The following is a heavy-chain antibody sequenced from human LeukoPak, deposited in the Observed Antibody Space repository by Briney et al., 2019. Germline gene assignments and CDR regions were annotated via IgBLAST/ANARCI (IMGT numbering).Heavy chain of an antibody. CDR2: IIPIPGIT. V-gene: IGHV1-69*04. J-gene: IGHJ2*01. CDR3: AKTALREPTTVITEGYFDL. D-gene: IGHD4-23*01. CDR1: GGTFSSYA. Sequence: GASVKVSCKASGGTFSSYAISWVRQAPGQGLEWMGRIIPIPGITNYAQKFQGRVTITADEATRTAYMELSSLTSEDTAVYYCAKTALREPTTVITEGYFDLWGRGTLVTVSS.